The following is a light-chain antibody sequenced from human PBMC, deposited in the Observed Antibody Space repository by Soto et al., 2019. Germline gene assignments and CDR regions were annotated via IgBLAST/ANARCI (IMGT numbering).Light chain of an antibody. CDR2: GVT. J-gene: IGLJ2*01. V-gene: IGLV2-8*01. CDR3: SSYGGINNFVV. CDR1: SADVGGYNY. Sequence: QSVLTQPPSASGSPGLSVIISCTGTSADVGGYNYVSWYQQHPGKAPKLMIYGVTKRPSGVPDRFSGSKFGNTASLTVSGLRAEDEADYYCSSYGGINNFVVFGGGTKLTVL.